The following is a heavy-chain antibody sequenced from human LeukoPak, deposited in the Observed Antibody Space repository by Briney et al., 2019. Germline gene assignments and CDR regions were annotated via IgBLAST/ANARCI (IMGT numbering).Heavy chain of an antibody. J-gene: IGHJ4*02. CDR2: ISYDGSND. CDR1: GFTFSSYG. CDR3: AKTGSRWEFDN. V-gene: IGHV3-33*03. D-gene: IGHD6-13*01. Sequence: GGSLRLSCAASGFTFSSYGIHWVRQAPEKGLEWVAGISYDGSNDYYGDSVKGRFTISRDNSKNTLYLQMNSLRVEDTAVYYRAKTGSRWEFDNWGQGTLVTVSS.